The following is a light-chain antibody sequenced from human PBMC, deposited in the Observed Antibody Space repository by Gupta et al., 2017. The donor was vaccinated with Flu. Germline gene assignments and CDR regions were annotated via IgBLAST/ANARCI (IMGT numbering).Light chain of an antibody. CDR1: SSEVGGYNY. Sequence: VTISWTGTSSEVGGYNYVCWYQQHPGKAHNLMVYEVSRRAAGVAVRFSGSKAVNTASLTISGRKEEEEDDYYCCSDASSNICVFGGGTKLTVL. CDR3: CSDASSNICV. V-gene: IGLV2-11*01. J-gene: IGLJ3*02. CDR2: EVS.